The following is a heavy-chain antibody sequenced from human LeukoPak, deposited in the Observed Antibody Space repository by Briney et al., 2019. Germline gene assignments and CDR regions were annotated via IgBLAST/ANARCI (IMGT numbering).Heavy chain of an antibody. Sequence: GGSLRLSCAASGFTVSTYEMHWVPQAPGKGLEWVSYISFSDSYKYYADSVKGRFTISRDNAKNSLYLQMNGLRAEDTAVYYCARDRYGYSGDALDIWGQGTMVTVSS. J-gene: IGHJ3*02. CDR3: ARDRYGYSGDALDI. CDR1: GFTVSTYE. V-gene: IGHV3-48*03. D-gene: IGHD4-17*01. CDR2: ISFSDSYK.